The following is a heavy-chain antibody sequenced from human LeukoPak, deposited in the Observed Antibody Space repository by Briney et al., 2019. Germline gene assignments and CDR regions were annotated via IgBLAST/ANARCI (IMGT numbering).Heavy chain of an antibody. CDR2: IYHSGTT. Sequence: SETLSLTCTVSGGSISDYYWSWIRQSPGKGLEWIGYIYHSGTTNYNPSLKSRVTISVDTSKNQFSLKLSSVTAADTAVYYCASGYSYGYVRYWGQGTLVTVSS. V-gene: IGHV4-59*01. D-gene: IGHD5-18*01. CDR3: ASGYSYGYVRY. J-gene: IGHJ4*02. CDR1: GGSISDYY.